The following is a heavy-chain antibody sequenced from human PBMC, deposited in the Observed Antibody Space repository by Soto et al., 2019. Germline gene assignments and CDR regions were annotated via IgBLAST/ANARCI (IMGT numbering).Heavy chain of an antibody. V-gene: IGHV1-8*01. CDR3: AIPPYSGSYEKGGMDV. J-gene: IGHJ6*02. CDR2: MNPNSGST. Sequence: ASVNVSCQASGYTFTSYDINWVRRATGQGLEWMGRMNPNSGSTGYAQKLQGRVTMTRNSSISTAYMELSSLRSDDTAVYYCAIPPYSGSYEKGGMDVWGQGTTVTVSS. CDR1: GYTFTSYD. D-gene: IGHD1-26*01.